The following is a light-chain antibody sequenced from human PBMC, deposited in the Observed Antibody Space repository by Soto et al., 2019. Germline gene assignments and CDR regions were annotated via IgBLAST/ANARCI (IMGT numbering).Light chain of an antibody. Sequence: EIVLTQSPATLSLSPGERATLSCRASQSVSSNFLAWYQEKLGQAPRLLIYGASKRATGIPDRFSGSGSGTDFTLTISRLEPEDFAVYFCRQYGTSLGVPVGGGTKVDIK. J-gene: IGKJ4*01. V-gene: IGKV3-20*01. CDR1: QSVSSNF. CDR3: RQYGTSLGVP. CDR2: GAS.